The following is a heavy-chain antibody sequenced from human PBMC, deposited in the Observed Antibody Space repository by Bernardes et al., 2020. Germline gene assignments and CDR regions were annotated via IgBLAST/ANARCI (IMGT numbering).Heavy chain of an antibody. Sequence: GGSLRLSCAASGFTFDDYGMSWVRQAPGKGLEWVSGINWNGGSTGYADSVKGRFTISRDNAKNSLYLQMNSLRAEDTALYHCAREGGYCSGGSCYSDYYYGMDVWGKGTTVTVSS. V-gene: IGHV3-20*01. CDR3: AREGGYCSGGSCYSDYYYGMDV. D-gene: IGHD2-15*01. CDR2: INWNGGST. J-gene: IGHJ6*04. CDR1: GFTFDDYG.